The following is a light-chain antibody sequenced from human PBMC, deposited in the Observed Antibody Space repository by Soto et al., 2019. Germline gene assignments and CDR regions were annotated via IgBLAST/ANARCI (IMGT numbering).Light chain of an antibody. CDR2: DTS. Sequence: EIVMTQSPATRSVSPGEGATLSCRASLGVGDTLDWYQQKPGQTPRLLIYDTSFRATGVPARFSGSRSGAEFTLTISSLQSEDFAVYYCQHYVTWPLTFGGGTKVE. CDR1: LGVGDT. J-gene: IGKJ4*01. CDR3: QHYVTWPLT. V-gene: IGKV3-15*01.